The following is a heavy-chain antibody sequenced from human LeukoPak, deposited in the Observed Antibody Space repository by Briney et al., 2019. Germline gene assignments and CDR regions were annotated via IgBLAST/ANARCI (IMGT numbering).Heavy chain of an antibody. D-gene: IGHD3/OR15-3a*01. CDR3: ARGRIGPDY. V-gene: IGHV3-23*01. J-gene: IGHJ4*02. CDR1: GGSFSGYY. CDR2: ISGSGGGT. Sequence: PSETLSLTCAVYGGSFSGYYWSWIRQPPGKGLEWVSGISGSGGGTYYADSVKGRFTISRGNSENTLYLQMNSLGADDTAVYYCARGRIGPDYWGQGTLVTVSS.